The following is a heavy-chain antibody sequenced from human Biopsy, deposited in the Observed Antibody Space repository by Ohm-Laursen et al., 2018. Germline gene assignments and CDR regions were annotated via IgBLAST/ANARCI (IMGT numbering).Heavy chain of an antibody. CDR3: ARDRREHYQFDS. D-gene: IGHD1-26*01. CDR1: GFPFTGFS. CDR2: ITSGSSYI. Sequence: SLRLSCAASGFPFTGFSMDWVRQAPGKGLEWVASITSGSSYIYYADSVKGRFTISRDNSKNTVYLQMNSLRAEDTAVYYCARDRREHYQFDSWGQGTRVTVSS. J-gene: IGHJ4*02. V-gene: IGHV3-21*01.